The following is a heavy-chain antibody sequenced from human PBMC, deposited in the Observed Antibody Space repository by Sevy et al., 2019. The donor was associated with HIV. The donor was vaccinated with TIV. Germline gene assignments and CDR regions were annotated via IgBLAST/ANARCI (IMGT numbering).Heavy chain of an antibody. J-gene: IGHJ4*02. V-gene: IGHV4-59*13. CDR1: GGSISSYY. CDR3: ARVSSSWKHYFDY. Sequence: SETLSLTCTVSGGSISSYYWSWIRQPPGKGLEWIGYSYYSGSTNYNPSLKSRVTISVDTSKNQFSLKLSSVTAADTAVYYCARVSSSWKHYFDYWGQGTLVTVSS. D-gene: IGHD6-13*01. CDR2: SYYSGST.